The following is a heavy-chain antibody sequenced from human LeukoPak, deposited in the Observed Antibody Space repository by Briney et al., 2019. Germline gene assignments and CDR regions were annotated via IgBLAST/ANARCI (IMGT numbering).Heavy chain of an antibody. CDR3: ARDFPRYDYVWGSYRTLDAFDI. Sequence: PSETLSLTCAVYGGSFSGYYWSWIRQPPGKGLEWIGEINHSGSTNYSPSLESRVTISVDTSKNQFSLKLSSVTAADTAVYYCARDFPRYDYVWGSYRTLDAFDIWGQGTMVTVSS. CDR1: GGSFSGYY. D-gene: IGHD3-16*02. CDR2: INHSGST. V-gene: IGHV4-34*01. J-gene: IGHJ3*02.